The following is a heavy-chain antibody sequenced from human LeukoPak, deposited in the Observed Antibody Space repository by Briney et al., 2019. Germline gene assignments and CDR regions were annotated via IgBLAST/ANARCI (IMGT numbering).Heavy chain of an antibody. CDR2: INHSGST. J-gene: IGHJ4*02. V-gene: IGHV4-34*01. CDR3: ARVFGYYGSGTSFDY. D-gene: IGHD3-10*01. CDR1: GGSFSGYY. Sequence: PSETLSLTCAVYGGSFSGYYWSWIRQPPGKGLEWIGEINHSGSTNFKPSLKSRVTISVDTSKNQFSLKLSSVTAADTAVYYCARVFGYYGSGTSFDYWGQGTLVTVSS.